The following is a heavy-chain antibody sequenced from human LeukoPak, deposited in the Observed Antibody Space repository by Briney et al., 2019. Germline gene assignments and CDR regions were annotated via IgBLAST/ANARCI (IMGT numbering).Heavy chain of an antibody. J-gene: IGHJ6*04. D-gene: IGHD3-10*01. CDR1: GGTFSSYT. CDR2: IIPILRTP. V-gene: IGHV1-69*16. CDR3: AGGLIRGVIRPHYYYAMDV. Sequence: GASVEVSCKASGGTFSSYTISWVRQAPGQGLEWMGGIIPILRTPNYAQKFQGRVTITADESTTTAYMELSSLRSEDTAVYYCAGGLIRGVIRPHYYYAMDVWGKGTTVTVSS.